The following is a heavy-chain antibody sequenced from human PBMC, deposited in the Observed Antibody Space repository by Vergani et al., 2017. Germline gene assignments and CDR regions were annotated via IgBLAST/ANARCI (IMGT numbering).Heavy chain of an antibody. J-gene: IGHJ4*02. D-gene: IGHD3-22*01. CDR1: GFTFSSYG. CDR3: ARDPNYYDSSGYYYYFDY. V-gene: IGHV3-30*19. CDR2: IWYDGSNK. Sequence: QVQLVESGGGVVQPGRSLRLSCAASGFTFSSYGMHWVRQAPGKGLEWVAVIWYDGSNKYYADSVKGRFTISRDNSKNTLYLQMNSLRAEDTAVYYCARDPNYYDSSGYYYYFDYWGQGTLVTVSS.